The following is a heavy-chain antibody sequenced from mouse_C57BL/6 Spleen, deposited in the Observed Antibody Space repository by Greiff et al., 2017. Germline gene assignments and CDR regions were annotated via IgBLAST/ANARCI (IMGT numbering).Heavy chain of an antibody. CDR1: GYTFTEYT. CDR2: FYPGSGSI. CDR3: ARHEDYYGSSPYYAMDY. J-gene: IGHJ4*01. V-gene: IGHV1-62-2*01. Sequence: VQGVESGAELVKPGASVKLSCKASGYTFTEYTIHWVKQRSGQGLEWIGWFYPGSGSIKYNEKFKDKATLTADKSSSTVYMELSRLTSEDSAVYFCARHEDYYGSSPYYAMDYWGQGTSVTVSS. D-gene: IGHD1-1*01.